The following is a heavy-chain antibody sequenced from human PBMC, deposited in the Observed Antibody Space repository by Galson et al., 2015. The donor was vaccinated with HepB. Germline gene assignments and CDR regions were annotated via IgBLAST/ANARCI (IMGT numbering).Heavy chain of an antibody. J-gene: IGHJ4*02. Sequence: SLRLSCAVSGFTFNNYAMNWVRQAPGKGLERVSSISGSAGRPHYAGSVQGRFSISRDNSKKTLYLQMHSLTADDTAVYYCAKSNFGVVSRTHFDLWGQGTLVTVSS. V-gene: IGHV3-23*01. D-gene: IGHD3-10*01. CDR1: GFTFNNYA. CDR2: ISGSAGRP. CDR3: AKSNFGVVSRTHFDL.